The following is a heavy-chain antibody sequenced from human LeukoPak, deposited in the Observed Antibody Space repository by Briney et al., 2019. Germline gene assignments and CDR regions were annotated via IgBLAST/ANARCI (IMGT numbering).Heavy chain of an antibody. CDR1: RFAFRGYA. CDR3: ANDYRSGSFPDF. V-gene: IGHV3-23*01. J-gene: IGHJ4*02. D-gene: IGHD3-10*01. CDR2: ISRRDDYT. Sequence: PGGSLRLSCAASRFAFRGYAMRCVRQPPGKGLEWVSVISRRDDYTYYADSVKGRFTISRDNSKNTLYLQMNTLRAEDTAVYYCANDYRSGSFPDFCSQGTLVTVSS.